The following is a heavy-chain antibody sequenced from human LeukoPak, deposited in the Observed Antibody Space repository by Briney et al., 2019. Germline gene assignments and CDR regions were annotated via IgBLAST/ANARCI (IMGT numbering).Heavy chain of an antibody. CDR3: ARSIAVAGLFDY. CDR2: IYHSGTT. Sequence: SETLSLTCTVSGGSISSSKWWSWVRQPPGKGLEWIGEIYHSGTTNYNPSLKSRVTISVDKSNNQFSLELSSLTAADTAVYYCARSIAVAGLFDYWGQGTLVTVSS. V-gene: IGHV4-4*02. D-gene: IGHD6-19*01. J-gene: IGHJ4*02. CDR1: GGSISSSKW.